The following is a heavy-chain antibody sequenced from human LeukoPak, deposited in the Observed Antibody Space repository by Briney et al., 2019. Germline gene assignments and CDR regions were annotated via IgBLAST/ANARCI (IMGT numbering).Heavy chain of an antibody. CDR3: AREKYYYDSSGYYYFDY. CDR2: INSDGSST. D-gene: IGHD3-22*01. J-gene: IGHJ4*02. Sequence: PGGSLRLSCAASGFTFSSYWMHWVRQAPGKGLVWVSRINSDGSSTSYADSVKGRFTISRDDAKNTLYLQMNSLRAEDTAVYYCAREKYYYDSSGYYYFDYWGQGTWSPSPQ. CDR1: GFTFSSYW. V-gene: IGHV3-74*01.